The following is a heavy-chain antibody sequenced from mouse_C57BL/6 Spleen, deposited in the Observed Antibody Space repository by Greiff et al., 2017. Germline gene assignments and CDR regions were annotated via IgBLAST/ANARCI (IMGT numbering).Heavy chain of an antibody. CDR3: ARGENRAWFAY. V-gene: IGHV1-26*01. J-gene: IGHJ3*01. CDR1: GYTFTDYY. Sequence: EVQLQQSGPELVKPGASVKISCKASGYTFTDYYMNWVKQSHGKSLEWIGDINPNNGGTSYNQKFKGKATLTVDKSSSTAYMELRSLTSEDSAVYYCARGENRAWFAYWGQGTLVTVSA. CDR2: INPNNGGT.